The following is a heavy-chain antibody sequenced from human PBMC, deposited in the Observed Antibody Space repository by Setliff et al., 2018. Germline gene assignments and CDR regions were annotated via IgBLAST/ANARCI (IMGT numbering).Heavy chain of an antibody. CDR1: GGSISSISYY. D-gene: IGHD6-13*01. V-gene: IGHV4-39*01. CDR2: VYDSGST. J-gene: IGHJ4*02. Sequence: PSETLSLTCTVPGGSISSISYYWGWIRQPPGKGLEWIGTVYDSGSTYYNPSLKSRVTVSVDTSKNQFSLKLSSVTAADTAVYYCARLSASSSWSSDYWGQGTLVTVSS. CDR3: ARLSASSSWSSDY.